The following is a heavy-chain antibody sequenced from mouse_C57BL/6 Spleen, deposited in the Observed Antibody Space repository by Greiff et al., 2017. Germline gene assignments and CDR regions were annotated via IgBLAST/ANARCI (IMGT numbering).Heavy chain of an antibody. V-gene: IGHV1-69*01. J-gene: IGHJ4*01. CDR2: IDPSDSYT. Sequence: QVQLQQPGAELVMPGASVKLSCKASGYTFTSYWMHWVKQRPGQGLEWIGEIDPSDSYTNYNQKFKGKSTLTVDKSSSTAYMQLSSLTSEDSAVYYCARGGGRDYAMDDWGQGTSVTVSS. CDR3: ARGGGRDYAMDD. CDR1: GYTFTSYW.